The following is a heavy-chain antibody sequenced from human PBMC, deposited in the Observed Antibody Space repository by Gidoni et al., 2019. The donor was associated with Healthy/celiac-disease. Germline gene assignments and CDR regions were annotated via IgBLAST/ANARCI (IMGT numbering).Heavy chain of an antibody. CDR3: ARDSSGWYQDY. V-gene: IGHV3-53*02. CDR2: IYSGGST. D-gene: IGHD6-19*01. J-gene: IGHJ4*02. Sequence: EVQLVETGGGLIQPGGSLRLSCAASGFTVRSNYMSWVRQAPGKGLEWVSVIYSGGSTYYADSVKGRFTISRDNSKNTLYLQMNSLRAEDTAVYYCARDSSGWYQDYWGQGTLVTVSS. CDR1: GFTVRSNY.